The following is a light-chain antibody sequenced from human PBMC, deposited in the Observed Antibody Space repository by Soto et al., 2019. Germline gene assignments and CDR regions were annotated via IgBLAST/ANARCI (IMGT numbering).Light chain of an antibody. CDR1: QDISIF. J-gene: IGKJ5*01. CDR2: DAT. V-gene: IGKV1-33*01. Sequence: IQLTQSPPSLSASIGDRVTINCQATQDISIFLNWYPQKPGKATEILIYDATILETGVPSRVSGSGSGTDVTFTISGLQPEELATYYCQQFHDLPITFGQGTRLEIK. CDR3: QQFHDLPIT.